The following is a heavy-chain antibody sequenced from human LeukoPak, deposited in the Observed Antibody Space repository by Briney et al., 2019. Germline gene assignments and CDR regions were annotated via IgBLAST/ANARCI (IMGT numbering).Heavy chain of an antibody. CDR3: ARGGVAIFGVASFDY. V-gene: IGHV1-69*01. CDR2: IIPIFGAA. Sequence: SVKVSCKASGGTFSSYAISWVRQAPGQGLEWMGGIIPIFGAANYAQKFQGRVTITADESTSTAYMELSSLRSEDTAVYYCARGGVAIFGVASFDYWGQGTLVTVSS. CDR1: GGTFSSYA. D-gene: IGHD3-3*01. J-gene: IGHJ4*02.